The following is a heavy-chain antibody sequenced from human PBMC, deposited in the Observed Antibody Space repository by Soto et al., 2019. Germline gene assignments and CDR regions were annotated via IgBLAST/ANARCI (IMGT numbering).Heavy chain of an antibody. Sequence: PGGSLRLSCAASGFSFSSIAMSWVRQAPGKGLEWVSSISGGGGSTYYADSVKGRFTISRDNSKNTLHLQMNSLRAEDTAVYYCAKQAGHSSDPLDYWGQGTLVTVSS. CDR2: ISGGGGST. CDR3: AKQAGHSSDPLDY. J-gene: IGHJ4*02. CDR1: GFSFSSIA. D-gene: IGHD6-19*01. V-gene: IGHV3-23*01.